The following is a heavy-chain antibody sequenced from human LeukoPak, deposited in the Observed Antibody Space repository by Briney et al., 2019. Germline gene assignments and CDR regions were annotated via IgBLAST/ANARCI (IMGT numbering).Heavy chain of an antibody. D-gene: IGHD2-2*01. CDR3: ANVPAAPPGGR. CDR1: GFSFSRYW. J-gene: IGHJ4*02. Sequence: GGSLRLSCVASGFSFSRYWMSWVRQAPGKGLEWVANIKEDGSEQYYADSLKGRFTISRDNSKNTLYLQMNSLRAEDTAVYYCANVPAAPPGGRWGQGTLVTVSS. CDR2: IKEDGSEQ. V-gene: IGHV3-7*01.